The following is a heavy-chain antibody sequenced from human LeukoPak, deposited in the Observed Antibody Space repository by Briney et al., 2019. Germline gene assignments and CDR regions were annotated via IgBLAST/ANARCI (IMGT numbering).Heavy chain of an antibody. CDR1: GFTFSSYS. J-gene: IGHJ4*02. CDR2: ISGSSSYI. CDR3: AREGNYDFWSARGYFDY. Sequence: PGGSLRLSCAASGFTFSSYSMNWVRQAPGKGLEWVSPISGSSSYIYYADSVKGRFTISRDNAKNLLYLQMNSLRAEDTAVYYCAREGNYDFWSARGYFDYWGQGTLVTVSS. V-gene: IGHV3-21*01. D-gene: IGHD3-3*01.